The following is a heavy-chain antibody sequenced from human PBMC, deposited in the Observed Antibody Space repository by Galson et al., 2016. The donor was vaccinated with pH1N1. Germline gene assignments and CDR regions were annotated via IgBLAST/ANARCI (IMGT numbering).Heavy chain of an antibody. D-gene: IGHD2-15*01. Sequence: SLRLSCAASGFTFSSYAMTWVRQAPGKGLEWVSGISDSGSSTYYAAPVKGRFTISRDNSKNTVYLQMNSLRAEDTAVYYCAKGPRGVVVVAATHWGQGTLVTVSS. CDR1: GFTFSSYA. V-gene: IGHV3-23*01. CDR2: ISDSGSST. J-gene: IGHJ4*02. CDR3: AKGPRGVVVVAATH.